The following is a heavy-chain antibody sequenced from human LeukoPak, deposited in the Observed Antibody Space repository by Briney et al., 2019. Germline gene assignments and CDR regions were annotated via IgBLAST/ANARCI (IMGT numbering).Heavy chain of an antibody. CDR1: GYTFTSHD. J-gene: IGHJ6*03. D-gene: IGHD1-7*01. CDR2: MNPNSGNT. V-gene: IGHV1-8*02. Sequence: GASVKVSCKASGYTFTSHDINWVRQATGQGLEWMGWMNPNSGNTGYAQKLQGRVTMTTDTSTSTAYMELRSLGSDDTAVYYCARLNWNYAITYYYYYMDVWGKGTTVTVSS. CDR3: ARLNWNYAITYYYYYMDV.